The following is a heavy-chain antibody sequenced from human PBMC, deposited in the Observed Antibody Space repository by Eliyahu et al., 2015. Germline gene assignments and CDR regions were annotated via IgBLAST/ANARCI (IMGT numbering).Heavy chain of an antibody. D-gene: IGHD5-24*01. CDR2: IYYSGST. CDR1: GGSISXYY. CDR3: ASGRRDGYDYYYYYGMDV. Sequence: QVQLQESGPGLVKPSETLSLTCTVXGGSISXYYWSWIRQPPGKGREWIGYIYYSGSTNYNPSFKSRVTIPVDTSKNQFSLKLSSVTAADTAVYYCASGRRDGYDYYYYYGMDVWGQGTTVTVSS. J-gene: IGHJ6*02. V-gene: IGHV4-59*01.